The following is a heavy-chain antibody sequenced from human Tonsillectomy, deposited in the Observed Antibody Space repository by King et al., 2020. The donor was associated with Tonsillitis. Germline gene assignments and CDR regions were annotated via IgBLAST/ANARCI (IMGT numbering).Heavy chain of an antibody. CDR3: AKNLVVVTAIPGNSFDY. CDR1: GFTFSSYA. J-gene: IGHJ4*02. Sequence: QLVQSGGVLVQTGGSLRLSCAASGFTFSSYAMSWVRQAPGKGLEWVSAISGSGGTPYYADPVKGRFTISRDNSKNTLYLQMNSLRAEDTAVYYCAKNLVVVTAIPGNSFDYWGQGTLVTVSS. CDR2: ISGSGGTP. V-gene: IGHV3-23*04. D-gene: IGHD2-21*02.